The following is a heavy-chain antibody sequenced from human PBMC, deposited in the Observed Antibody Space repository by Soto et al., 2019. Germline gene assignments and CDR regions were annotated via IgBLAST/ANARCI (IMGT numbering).Heavy chain of an antibody. V-gene: IGHV1-69*01. CDR3: ARGYDYGDPRRYGMDV. D-gene: IGHD4-17*01. J-gene: IGHJ6*02. CDR1: GGTFSSYP. Sequence: QVQLVQSGAEVKNPGSSGKFSGKASGGTFSSYPISWLGQAPGQGLEWMGGIIPIFGTANYAQKFQGRVTITADESTSTAYMELSSLRSEDTAVYYCARGYDYGDPRRYGMDVWGQGTTVTVSS. CDR2: IIPIFGTA.